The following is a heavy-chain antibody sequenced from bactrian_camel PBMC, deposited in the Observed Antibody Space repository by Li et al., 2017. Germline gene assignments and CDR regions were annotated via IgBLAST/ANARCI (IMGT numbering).Heavy chain of an antibody. D-gene: IGHD1*01. CDR3: ALRRAGCSAAAADYNY. V-gene: IGHV3S53*01. CDR2: IDSDGST. Sequence: HVQLVESGGGSVQAGGSLRLSCAVSGYTASYYCMGWFRQAPGKEREEVAFIDSDGSTTYLDSVKGRFTVSQDNAKTTLYLIMNSLKPEDSAMYYCALRRAGCSAAAADYNYWGQGTQVTVS. CDR1: GYTASYYC. J-gene: IGHJ4*01.